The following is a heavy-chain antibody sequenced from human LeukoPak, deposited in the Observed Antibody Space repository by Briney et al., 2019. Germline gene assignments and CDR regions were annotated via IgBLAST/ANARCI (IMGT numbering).Heavy chain of an antibody. J-gene: IGHJ4*02. D-gene: IGHD6-19*01. V-gene: IGHV3-23*01. Sequence: YAMSWVRQAPGKGLEWGSTIRNNGATTDYADSVKGRFTISRDNSKNTLYLQMNSLRAEDTAVYYCAKVYHDSGCLIDYWGQGTLVTVSS. CDR2: IRNNGATT. CDR3: AKVYHDSGCLIDY. CDR1: YA.